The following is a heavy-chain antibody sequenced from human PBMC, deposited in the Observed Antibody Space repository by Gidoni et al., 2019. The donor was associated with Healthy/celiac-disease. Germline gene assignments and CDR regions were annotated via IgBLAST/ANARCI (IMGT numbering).Heavy chain of an antibody. CDR2: ISWNSCSI. D-gene: IGHD3-22*01. CDR3: AKDKFPIVVVPTHGMDV. Sequence: EVQLVESGGGLVQPGRSLRLSCAASGFTFDDYAMHWVRQAPGKGLEWGSGISWNSCSIGYADSVKGRFTISRDNAKNSLYLQMNSLRAEDTALYYCAKDKFPIVVVPTHGMDVWGQGTTVTVSS. CDR1: GFTFDDYA. J-gene: IGHJ6*02. V-gene: IGHV3-9*01.